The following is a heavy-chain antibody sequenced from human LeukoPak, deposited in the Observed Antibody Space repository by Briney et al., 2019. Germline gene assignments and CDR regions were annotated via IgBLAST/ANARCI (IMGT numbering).Heavy chain of an antibody. CDR1: GGSISSYY. J-gene: IGHJ6*03. V-gene: IGHV4-4*07. CDR3: ARAQLSSGWLYYYYYMDV. D-gene: IGHD6-19*01. Sequence: PSETLSLTCTVSGGSISSYYWSWIRQPAGKGLEWIGRIYTSGSTNYNPSLKSRVTMSVDTSKNQFSLKLSSVTAADTAVYYCARAQLSSGWLYYYYYMDVWGKGTTVTISS. CDR2: IYTSGST.